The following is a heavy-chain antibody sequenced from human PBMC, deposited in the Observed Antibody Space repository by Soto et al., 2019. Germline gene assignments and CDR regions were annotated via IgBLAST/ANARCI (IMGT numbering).Heavy chain of an antibody. CDR3: VTSDWAW. J-gene: IGHJ4*02. V-gene: IGHV1-3*01. CDR1: GYTFTSYA. CDR2: INAGNGNT. Sequence: GASVKVSCKASGYTFTSYAMHWLRQAPGQRLEWMGWINAGNGNTKYSQKFQGRVTITRDTSASTAYMELRSLTSRDTAVYYCVTSDWAWWGQGTLVTVSS. D-gene: IGHD3-9*01.